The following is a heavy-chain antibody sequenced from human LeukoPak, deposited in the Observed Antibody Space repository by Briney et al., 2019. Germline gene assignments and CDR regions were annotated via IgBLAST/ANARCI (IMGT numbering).Heavy chain of an antibody. V-gene: IGHV4-59*01. D-gene: IGHD6-13*01. CDR1: GGSISSYY. J-gene: IGHJ3*02. CDR2: IYYSGST. CDR3: ARARGWAADAFDI. Sequence: SETLSLTCTVSGGSISSYYWSWIRQPPGKGLEWIGYIYYSGSTNYNPSLKSRVTISVDTSKNQFSLKLSSVTAADTAVYYCARARGWAADAFDIWGQGTMVTVSS.